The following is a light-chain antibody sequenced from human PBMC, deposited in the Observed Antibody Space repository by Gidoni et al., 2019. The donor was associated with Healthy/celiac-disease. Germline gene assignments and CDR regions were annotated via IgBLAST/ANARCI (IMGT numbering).Light chain of an antibody. CDR2: DAS. CDR3: EQRSNLFT. V-gene: IGKV3-11*01. J-gene: IGKJ3*01. Sequence: DNVSTQTPATLSWSPRERATFSCRARQSVSSNVVWDQKKPGQDPRVLIYDASKRATGIPARFKGSGSRTDSTLNISSLGSEDYALYYCEQRSNLFTFGPGTKVDIK. CDR1: QSVSSN.